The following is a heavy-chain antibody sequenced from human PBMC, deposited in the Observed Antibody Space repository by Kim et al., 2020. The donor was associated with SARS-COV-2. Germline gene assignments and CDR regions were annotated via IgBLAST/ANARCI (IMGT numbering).Heavy chain of an antibody. V-gene: IGHV3-30*03. CDR3: ATERTDIVVVPAAFDY. Sequence: GGSLRLSCAASGFTFSSYGMHWVRQAPGKGLEWVAVISYDGSNKYYADSVKGRFTISRDNSKNTLYLQMNSLRAEDTAVYYCATERTDIVVVPAAFDYWG. CDR2: ISYDGSNK. CDR1: GFTFSSYG. D-gene: IGHD2-2*01. J-gene: IGHJ4*01.